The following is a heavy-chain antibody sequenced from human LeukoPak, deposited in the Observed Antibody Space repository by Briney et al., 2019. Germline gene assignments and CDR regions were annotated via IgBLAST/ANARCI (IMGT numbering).Heavy chain of an antibody. J-gene: IGHJ4*02. D-gene: IGHD5-18*01. CDR2: ISSNSNTI. CDR3: TRTSIRGYSYGSDS. V-gene: IGHV3-11*04. CDR1: GFSLTDYY. Sequence: GGSLRLSCTASGFSLTDYYMSWIRQAPGKGREWVSYISSNSNTIRYADSVRGRFTISRDNSRDSVFLQMNDLRVEDTAVYYCTRTSIRGYSYGSDSWGQGTRVTVSS.